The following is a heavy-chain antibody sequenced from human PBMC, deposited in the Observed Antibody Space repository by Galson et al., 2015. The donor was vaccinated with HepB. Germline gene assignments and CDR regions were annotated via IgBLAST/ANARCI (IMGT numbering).Heavy chain of an antibody. CDR2: INPGDGNI. V-gene: IGHV1-3*01. CDR3: AGDGDATILGVVVDHWAPGWFDP. J-gene: IGHJ5*02. Sequence: SVKVSCKASGYKFSSYVIHWVRQAPGQSLEWMGWINPGDGNIKYSDKFQGRLTITTDTSASTVYMELSSLRSEDTAVYYCAGDGDATILGVVVDHWAPGWFDPWGQGTLVIVSA. CDR1: GYKFSSYV. D-gene: IGHD3-3*01.